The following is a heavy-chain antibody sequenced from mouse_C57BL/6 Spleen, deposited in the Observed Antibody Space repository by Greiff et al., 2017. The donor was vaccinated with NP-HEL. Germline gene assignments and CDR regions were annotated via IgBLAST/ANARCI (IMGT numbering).Heavy chain of an antibody. CDR3: SRGYYGSSYWYFDV. V-gene: IGHV6-6*01. J-gene: IGHJ1*03. CDR2: IRNKANNHAT. Sequence: EVKVEESGGGLVQPGGSMKLSCAASGFTFSDAWMDWVRQSPEKGLEWVAEIRNKANNHATYYAESVKGRFTISRDDSKSSVYLQMNRLRAEDTGIYYCSRGYYGSSYWYFDVWGTGTTVTVSS. D-gene: IGHD1-1*01. CDR1: GFTFSDAW.